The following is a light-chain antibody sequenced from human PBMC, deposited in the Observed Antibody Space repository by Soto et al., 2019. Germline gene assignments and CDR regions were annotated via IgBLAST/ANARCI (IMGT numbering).Light chain of an antibody. Sequence: QSVLTQPPSASGTPGQRVTISCSGSSSNIGSNTVNWYQQLPGTAPKLLIYSNNQRPSGVPDRFSGSKSGTSASLAISGLQSDDEADYYCAAWDDSLNGPGFGGGTQLTVL. CDR2: SNN. CDR3: AAWDDSLNGPG. CDR1: SSNIGSNT. J-gene: IGLJ2*01. V-gene: IGLV1-44*01.